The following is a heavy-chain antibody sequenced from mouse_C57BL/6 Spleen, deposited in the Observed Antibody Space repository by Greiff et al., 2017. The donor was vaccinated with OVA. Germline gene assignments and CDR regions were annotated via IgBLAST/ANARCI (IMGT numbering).Heavy chain of an antibody. CDR2: IHPNSGST. V-gene: IGHV1-64*01. J-gene: IGHJ2*01. CDR3: ARSGDYAYYFDY. Sequence: QVQLQQPGAELVKPGASVKLSCKASGYTFTSYWMHWVKQRPGQGLEWIGMIHPNSGSTNYNEKFKSKATLTVDKSSSTAYMQLSSLTSEDSAVYYCARSGDYAYYFDYWGQGTTLTVSS. CDR1: GYTFTSYW. D-gene: IGHD2-4*01.